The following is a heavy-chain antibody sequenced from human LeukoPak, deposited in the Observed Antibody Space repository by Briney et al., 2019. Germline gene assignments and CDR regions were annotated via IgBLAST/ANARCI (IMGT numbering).Heavy chain of an antibody. V-gene: IGHV1-18*01. D-gene: IGHD2-2*01. CDR2: ISAYNGNT. J-gene: IGHJ6*03. Sequence: APVKVSCKASGHTVTSYGISWVRQAPGQGLEWMGWISAYNGNTNYAQKLQGRVTMTTDISTSTAYIELRSMRSDDTAVYCCARSLRDYCSSTSCYDSYYYDYMDVWGKGTTVTVSS. CDR3: ARSLRDYCSSTSCYDSYYYDYMDV. CDR1: GHTVTSYG.